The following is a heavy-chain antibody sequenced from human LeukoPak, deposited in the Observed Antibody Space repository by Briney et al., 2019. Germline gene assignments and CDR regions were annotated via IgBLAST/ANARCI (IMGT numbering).Heavy chain of an antibody. V-gene: IGHV1-69*05. D-gene: IGHD3-3*01. J-gene: IGHJ3*02. CDR1: GATFSSYA. Sequence: ASVKVSCKASGATFSSYAISWVRQAPGQGLEWMGRIIPIFGTANYAQKFQGRVTITTDESTCTAYMELSSLRSEDTAVYYCARGDITIFGVVSHDAFDIWGQGTMVTVSS. CDR2: IIPIFGTA. CDR3: ARGDITIFGVVSHDAFDI.